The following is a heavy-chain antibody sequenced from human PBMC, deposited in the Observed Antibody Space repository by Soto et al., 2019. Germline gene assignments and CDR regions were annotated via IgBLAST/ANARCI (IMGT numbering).Heavy chain of an antibody. J-gene: IGHJ4*01. CDR3: AKYDQPAVSIRPPDF. CDR2: ISHAGSDK. CDR1: GFTFTTYG. V-gene: IGHV3-30*18. D-gene: IGHD2-21*01. Sequence: QVQVVESGGGVVQPGRSLRLSCVASGFTFTTYGMPWVRQAQGKGREWVALISHAGSDKYYAESVKGRFTISTDNSKNTLFLQINSLRLEDTAVYFCAKYDQPAVSIRPPDFWGQGTLVTVSS.